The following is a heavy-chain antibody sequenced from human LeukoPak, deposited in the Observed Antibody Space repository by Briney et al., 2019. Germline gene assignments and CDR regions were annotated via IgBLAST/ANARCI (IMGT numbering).Heavy chain of an antibody. Sequence: GASVKVSCKASGYTFTSYDINWVRQATGQGLEWMGWMNPNSGNTGYAQKFQGRVTMTRDTSISTAYMELSRLRSDDTAVYYCARGIRNIVLMVYAIGYWGQGTLVTVSS. V-gene: IGHV1-8*01. CDR2: MNPNSGNT. D-gene: IGHD2-8*01. CDR1: GYTFTSYD. J-gene: IGHJ4*02. CDR3: ARGIRNIVLMVYAIGY.